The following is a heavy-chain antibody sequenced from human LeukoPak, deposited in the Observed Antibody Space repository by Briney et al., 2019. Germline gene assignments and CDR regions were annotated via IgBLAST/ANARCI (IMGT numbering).Heavy chain of an antibody. CDR1: AESFSDYY. J-gene: IGHJ4*02. Sequence: SETLSLTCAVYAESFSDYYWSWIRQPPGKGLEWIGEINHSGSTNYNPSLKTRVTISIDTSNNQFSLKLSSVTAADTAVYYCARQWYYGDHVDYWGQGTLVTVSS. CDR3: ARQWYYGDHVDY. CDR2: INHSGST. D-gene: IGHD4-17*01. V-gene: IGHV4-34*01.